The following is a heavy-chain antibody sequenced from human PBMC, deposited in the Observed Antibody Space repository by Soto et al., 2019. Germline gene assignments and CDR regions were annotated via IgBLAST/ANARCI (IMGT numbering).Heavy chain of an antibody. CDR3: SKPVGDSNNV. CDR1: GGSVSSENYY. D-gene: IGHD3-16*01. Sequence: QVQLQESGPGLVKPSETLSLTCNVSGGSVSSENYYWSWVRQPPGKGLEWIGYIYYLGGTKYNPSLRRRVTMSIDTSKNQFSLKLNSVTVADTAVDYCSKPVGDSNNVWGHGTTVTVSS. J-gene: IGHJ6*02. CDR2: IYYLGGT. V-gene: IGHV4-61*01.